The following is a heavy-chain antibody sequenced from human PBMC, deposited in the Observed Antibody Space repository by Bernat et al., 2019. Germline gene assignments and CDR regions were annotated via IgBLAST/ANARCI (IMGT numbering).Heavy chain of an antibody. V-gene: IGHV4-30-2*01. CDR2: IYHSGST. Sequence: QLQLQESGSGLVKPSQTLSLTCAVSGGSISSGGYSWSWIRQPPGKGLEWIGYIYHSGSTYYNPSLKSRVTISVDRSKNQFSLKLSSVTAADTAVYYCASIQPLYYYGIDVWSQGTTVTVSS. J-gene: IGHJ6*02. CDR3: ASIQPLYYYGIDV. CDR1: GGSISSGGYS. D-gene: IGHD5-18*01.